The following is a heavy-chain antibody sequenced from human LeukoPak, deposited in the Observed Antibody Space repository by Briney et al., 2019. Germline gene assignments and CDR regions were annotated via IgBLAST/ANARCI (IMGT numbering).Heavy chain of an antibody. CDR2: IKRDGSQK. J-gene: IGHJ4*02. Sequence: GGSLRLSCAAPGFSFSSNWMGWVRQAPGKGLEWVAHIKRDGSQKYYLDSVKGRFTISRDNAKNSLYLQMNSLRVEDTAVYYCAKDGGLWVSAHWGDSWGRGTLVTVSS. D-gene: IGHD7-27*01. CDR3: AKDGGLWVSAHWGDS. CDR1: GFSFSSNW. V-gene: IGHV3-7*01.